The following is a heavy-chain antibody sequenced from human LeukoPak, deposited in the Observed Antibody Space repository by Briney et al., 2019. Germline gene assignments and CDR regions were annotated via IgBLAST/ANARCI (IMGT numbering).Heavy chain of an antibody. J-gene: IGHJ4*02. D-gene: IGHD3-22*01. Sequence: SETLPLTCTVSGGSISSSSYYWSWIRQPAGKGLEWIGRIYTSGSTNYNPSLRSRVLISLEKSKNQVSLKVNSVTAADTAIYYCARGYFDSRGYSSPFDFWGRGTLVTVSS. CDR2: IYTSGST. CDR1: GGSISSSSYY. CDR3: ARGYFDSRGYSSPFDF. V-gene: IGHV4-61*02.